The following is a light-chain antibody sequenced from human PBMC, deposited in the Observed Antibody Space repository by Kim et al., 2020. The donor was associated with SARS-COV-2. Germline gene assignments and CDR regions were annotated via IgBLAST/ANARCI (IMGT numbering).Light chain of an antibody. CDR3: QQCNSFPCT. J-gene: IGKJ2*02. Sequence: DIQMTQSPSTLSASVGDRVTITCRASQSIDSWLAWYQQKPGKAPKLLIYKASSLESGVPSRFSGSGSGTEFTLTISSLQPDDFATYYCQQCNSFPCTFGQGTKLEI. CDR1: QSIDSW. CDR2: KAS. V-gene: IGKV1-5*03.